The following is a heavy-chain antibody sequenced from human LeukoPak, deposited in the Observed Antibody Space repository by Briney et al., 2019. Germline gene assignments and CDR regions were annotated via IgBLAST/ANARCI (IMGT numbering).Heavy chain of an antibody. CDR1: GGSISSGSYY. CDR2: IYTSGST. V-gene: IGHV4-61*02. D-gene: IGHD6-13*01. Sequence: SQTLSLTCTVSGGSISSGSYYWSWIRQPAGKGLEWIGRIYTSGSTNYNPSLKSRVTISVDTSKNQFSLKLSSVTAADTAVYYCARENRIAAAGIFDYWGQGTLVTVSS. J-gene: IGHJ4*02. CDR3: ARENRIAAAGIFDY.